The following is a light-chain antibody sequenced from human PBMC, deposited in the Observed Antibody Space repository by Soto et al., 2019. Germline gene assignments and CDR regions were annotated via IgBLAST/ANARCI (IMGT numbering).Light chain of an antibody. CDR1: QSISSK. CDR2: GAS. V-gene: IGKV3-15*01. J-gene: IGKJ5*01. CDR3: QQYNTWPPIT. Sequence: EIVMTQSPATLSVSPGERATLSCRASQSISSKLAWYQQKPGQAPRLLIYGASTRATGIPARFSGSGSGTEFTLTISSLQSEDFAVYYCQQYNTWPPITCGQGTRLE.